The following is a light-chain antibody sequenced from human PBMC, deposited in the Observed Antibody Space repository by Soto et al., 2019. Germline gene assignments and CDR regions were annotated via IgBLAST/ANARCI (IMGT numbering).Light chain of an antibody. V-gene: IGLV2-14*01. CDR2: DVS. Sequence: QSVLTQPASVSGSPGQSITISCTGTSSDVGGYNYVSWYQQHPGKAPKLMIYDVSNRPSGVSNRFSGSKSGNTASLTISGLQAEDEADYYCSSYTSSSTRVFGTGTKLNVL. CDR1: SSDVGGYNY. J-gene: IGLJ1*01. CDR3: SSYTSSSTRV.